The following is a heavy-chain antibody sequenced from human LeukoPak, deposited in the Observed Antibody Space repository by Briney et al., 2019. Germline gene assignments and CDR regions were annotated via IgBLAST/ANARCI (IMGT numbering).Heavy chain of an antibody. V-gene: IGHV1-46*01. CDR2: IYPRDGST. D-gene: IGHD5-18*01. Sequence: GASVKVSCKASGYTFTSNYIHWVRQAPGQGLEWMGMIYPRDGSTSYAQKFQGRVTVTRDTSTSTVHMELSGLRSEDTAVYYCARDGPSIQLPRQFDPWGQGTLVTVSS. CDR3: ARDGPSIQLPRQFDP. J-gene: IGHJ5*02. CDR1: GYTFTSNY.